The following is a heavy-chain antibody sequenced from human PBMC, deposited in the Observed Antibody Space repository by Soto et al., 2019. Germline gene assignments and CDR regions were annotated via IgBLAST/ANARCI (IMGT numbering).Heavy chain of an antibody. D-gene: IGHD3-3*01. CDR3: ARDRRITIFGVVIPLSYYYYYMDV. J-gene: IGHJ6*03. CDR1: GFTVSSNY. CDR2: IYSGGST. Sequence: EVQLVESGGGLVQPGGSLRLSCAASGFTVSSNYMSWVRQAPGKGLEWVSVIYSGGSTYYADSVKGRFTISRDNSKNTLYLQMNSLRAEDTAVYYCARDRRITIFGVVIPLSYYYYYMDVWGKGTTVTVSS. V-gene: IGHV3-66*01.